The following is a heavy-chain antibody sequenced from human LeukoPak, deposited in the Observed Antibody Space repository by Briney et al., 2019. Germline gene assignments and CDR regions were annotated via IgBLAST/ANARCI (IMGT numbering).Heavy chain of an antibody. V-gene: IGHV3-23*01. CDR3: AKVPAAMWFVSEYYFDY. CDR2: ISGSGGST. CDR1: GFTFSSYA. J-gene: IGHJ4*02. D-gene: IGHD2-2*01. Sequence: PGGSLRLSCAASGFTFSSYAMSWVRQAPGKGLEWVSAISGSGGSTYYADSVKGRFTISRDNSKNTLYLQMNSLRAEDTAVYYCAKVPAAMWFVSEYYFDYWGQGTLVTVSS.